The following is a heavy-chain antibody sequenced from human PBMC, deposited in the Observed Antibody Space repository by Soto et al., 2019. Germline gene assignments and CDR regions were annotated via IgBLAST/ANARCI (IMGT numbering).Heavy chain of an antibody. CDR3: ARDRRPMVRGVIISYYGMDV. Sequence: ASVKVSCKASGYTFTSYYMHWVRQAPGQGLEWMGIINPSGGSTSYAQKFQGRVTMTRDTSTSTVYMELSSLRSEDTAVYYCARDRRPMVRGVIISYYGMDVWGKGTTVTVSS. J-gene: IGHJ6*04. V-gene: IGHV1-46*01. CDR2: INPSGGST. D-gene: IGHD3-10*01. CDR1: GYTFTSYY.